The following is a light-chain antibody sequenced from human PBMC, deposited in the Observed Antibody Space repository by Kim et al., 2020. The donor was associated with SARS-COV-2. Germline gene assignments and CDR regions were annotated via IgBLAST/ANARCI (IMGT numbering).Light chain of an antibody. CDR2: SND. CDR3: VAWDDSLNGQV. Sequence: QSVLTQTPSASGTPGQRVIISCSGSSSNIGSNTVNWYQHLPGTAPKLLINSNDQRPSGVPDRFSASTSGTSASLAISGLQSEDEADYYCVAWDDSLNGQVFGGGTQLTVL. CDR1: SSNIGSNT. J-gene: IGLJ2*01. V-gene: IGLV1-44*01.